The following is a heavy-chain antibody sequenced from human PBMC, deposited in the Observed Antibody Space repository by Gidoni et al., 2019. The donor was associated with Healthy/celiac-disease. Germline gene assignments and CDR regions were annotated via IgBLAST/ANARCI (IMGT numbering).Heavy chain of an antibody. J-gene: IGHJ5*02. CDR3: ARGHSGSYLDP. CDR2: IYYSGST. D-gene: IGHD1-26*01. Sequence: QLQLQESGPGLVKPSETLSLTCTVSGCSISSSSYYWGWIRQPPGKGLEWIGSIYYSGSTYYNPSLKSRVTISVDTSKNQFSLKLSSVTAADTAVYYCARGHSGSYLDPWGQGTLVTVSS. V-gene: IGHV4-39*07. CDR1: GCSISSSSYY.